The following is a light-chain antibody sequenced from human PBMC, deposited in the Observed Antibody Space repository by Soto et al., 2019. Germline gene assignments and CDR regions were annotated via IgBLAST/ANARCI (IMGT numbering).Light chain of an antibody. CDR2: EVS. Sequence: QSALTQPASVSGSPGQSITISCTGTSNDIGTYRHVSWYQQHPGKVPKLIIFEVSDRPSGVSHRFSGSKSGNTASLTISGIQAEDEADYYCTSYTTSSTLVFGGGTKLTVL. CDR3: TSYTTSSTLV. V-gene: IGLV2-14*01. J-gene: IGLJ3*02. CDR1: SNDIGTYRH.